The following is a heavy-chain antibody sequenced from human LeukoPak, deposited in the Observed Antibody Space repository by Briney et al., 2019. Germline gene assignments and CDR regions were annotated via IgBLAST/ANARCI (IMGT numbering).Heavy chain of an antibody. CDR1: GFTFSSYW. Sequence: RGESLKISCAASGFTFSSYWMHWVRQAPGKGLVWVSRINSDGSSTSYADSVKGRFTISRDNAKNTLYLQMNSLRAEDTAVYYCARVAHGGVVAATLVYFDYWGQGTLVTVSS. D-gene: IGHD2-15*01. CDR2: INSDGSST. J-gene: IGHJ4*02. CDR3: ARVAHGGVVAATLVYFDY. V-gene: IGHV3-74*01.